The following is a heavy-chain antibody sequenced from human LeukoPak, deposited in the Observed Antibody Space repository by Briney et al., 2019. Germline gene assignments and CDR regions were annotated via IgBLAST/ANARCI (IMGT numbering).Heavy chain of an antibody. Sequence: SETLSLTCTVSGGSISSYYWGWIRQPPGKGLEWIGYIYYSGSTNYNPSLKSRVTISVDTSKNQFSLKLSSVTAADTAVYYCARDRYSNYGRYYYGMDVWGQGTTVTVSS. CDR1: GGSISSYY. CDR3: ARDRYSNYGRYYYGMDV. D-gene: IGHD4-11*01. J-gene: IGHJ6*02. CDR2: IYYSGST. V-gene: IGHV4-59*01.